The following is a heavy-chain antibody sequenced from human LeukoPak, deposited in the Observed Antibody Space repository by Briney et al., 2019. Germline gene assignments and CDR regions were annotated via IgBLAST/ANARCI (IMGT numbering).Heavy chain of an antibody. CDR1: GYTFTSYY. CDR3: ARGLLRSYYYDSSGYRFDY. D-gene: IGHD3-22*01. V-gene: IGHV1-46*01. CDR2: INPSGGST. Sequence: GASVKVSCKASGYTFTSYYMHWVRQAPGQGLEWMGIINPSGGSTSYAQKFQGRVTMTRDTSTSTVYMELSSLRSEDTAVYYCARGLLRSYYYDSSGYRFDYWGQGTLLTVSS. J-gene: IGHJ4*02.